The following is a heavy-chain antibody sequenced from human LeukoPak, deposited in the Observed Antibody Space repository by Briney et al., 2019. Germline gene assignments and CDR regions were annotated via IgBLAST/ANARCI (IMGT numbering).Heavy chain of an antibody. CDR3: ARGEGLRYFDWSPYYFDY. V-gene: IGHV4-59*01. D-gene: IGHD3-9*01. Sequence: PSETLSLTCTVSGGSISSYYWSWIRQPPGKGLEWIGYIYYSGSTNYNPSLKSRVTISVDTSKNQFSLKLSSVTAADTAVYYCARGEGLRYFDWSPYYFDYWGQGTLVTVSS. CDR2: IYYSGST. CDR1: GGSISSYY. J-gene: IGHJ4*02.